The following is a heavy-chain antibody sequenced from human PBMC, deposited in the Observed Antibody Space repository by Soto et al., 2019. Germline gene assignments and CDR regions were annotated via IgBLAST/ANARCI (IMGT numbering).Heavy chain of an antibody. CDR3: ASQYYDSSKWFDP. D-gene: IGHD3-22*01. Sequence: TLSLTCTVSGGSISSGGYYWSWIRQHPGKGLEWIGYIYYSGSTYYNPSLKSRVTISVDTSKNQFSLKLSSVTAADTAVYYCASQYYDSSKWFDPWGQGTLVTVSS. V-gene: IGHV4-31*03. CDR2: IYYSGST. CDR1: GGSISSGGYY. J-gene: IGHJ5*02.